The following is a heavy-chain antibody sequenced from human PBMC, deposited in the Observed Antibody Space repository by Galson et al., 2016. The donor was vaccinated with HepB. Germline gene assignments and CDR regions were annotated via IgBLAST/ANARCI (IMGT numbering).Heavy chain of an antibody. CDR3: ARGTATVINWFDP. D-gene: IGHD5-18*01. J-gene: IGHJ5*02. CDR1: GDSISRYY. Sequence: ETLSLTCTVSGDSISRYYWGWIRQPPGKGLEWIGYIHYTGSTNYNPSLKSRVTISVDTSKNQFSLNLTSVIAADTAVYYCARGTATVINWFDPWGQGTLVTVSS. CDR2: IHYTGST. V-gene: IGHV4-59*01.